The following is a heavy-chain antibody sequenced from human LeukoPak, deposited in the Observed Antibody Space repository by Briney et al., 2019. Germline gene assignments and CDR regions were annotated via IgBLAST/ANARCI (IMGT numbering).Heavy chain of an antibody. CDR3: ARGDYDSSGYNYFDY. V-gene: IGHV4-30-4*01. CDR1: GGSISSGDYY. CDR2: IYYSGST. J-gene: IGHJ4*02. Sequence: SQTLSLTCTVSGGSISSGDYYWSWIRQPPGKGLEWIGYIYYSGSTYYNPSLKSRVTISVDTSKNQFSLKLSSVTAADTAVYYCARGDYDSSGYNYFDYWGQGTLVTVSS. D-gene: IGHD3-22*01.